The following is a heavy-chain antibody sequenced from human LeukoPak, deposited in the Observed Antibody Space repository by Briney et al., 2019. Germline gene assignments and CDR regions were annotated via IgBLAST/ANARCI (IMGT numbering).Heavy chain of an antibody. CDR2: IIPIFGTA. D-gene: IGHD3-10*01. V-gene: IGHV1-69*06. CDR3: ARARLLWFGEQCYLDV. Sequence: ASVTVSCKASGGTFSSYAISWVRQAPGQGLEWMGRIIPIFGTANYAQKFQGRVTITADKSTSTVYMELSSLRSEDTAVYYCARARLLWFGEQCYLDVWGKGTTVTVSS. CDR1: GGTFSSYA. J-gene: IGHJ6*03.